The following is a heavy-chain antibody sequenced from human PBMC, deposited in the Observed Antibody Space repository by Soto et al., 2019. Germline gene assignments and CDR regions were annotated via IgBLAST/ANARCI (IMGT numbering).Heavy chain of an antibody. CDR2: INPSGGST. D-gene: IGHD3-16*02. CDR1: GYTFTDYY. J-gene: IGHJ5*02. CDR3: ARGVMIAFGGVIVDNWFDP. V-gene: IGHV1-46*01. Sequence: QVQLVQSGAEVKKPGASVKVSCKASGYTFTDYYIHWVRQAPGQGLEWMGVINPSGGSTTYAQRFQGRVTMTRDTSTSTVYMELSSLRSEDTAVYYCARGVMIAFGGVIVDNWFDPWGLGTLVTVSS.